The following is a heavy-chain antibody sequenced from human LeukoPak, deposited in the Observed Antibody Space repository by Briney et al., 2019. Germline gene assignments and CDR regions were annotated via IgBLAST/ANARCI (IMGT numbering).Heavy chain of an antibody. CDR1: GGSFSGYY. J-gene: IGHJ1*01. CDR2: INHSGST. CDR3: ARGRGNLYYDSRDRRGYFQH. Sequence: SETLSLTCAVYGGSFSGYYWSWIRQPPGKGLEWIGEINHSGSTNYNPSLKSRVTISVDTSKNQFSLKLSSVTAADTAVYYCARGRGNLYYDSRDRRGYFQHWGQGTLVTVSS. V-gene: IGHV4-34*01. D-gene: IGHD3-22*01.